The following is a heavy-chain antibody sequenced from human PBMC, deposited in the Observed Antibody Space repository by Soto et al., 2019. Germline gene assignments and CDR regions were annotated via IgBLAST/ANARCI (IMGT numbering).Heavy chain of an antibody. CDR2: IYYSGST. V-gene: IGHV4-39*01. CDR3: ARHEDVEDIVATISRNPKAHAVDY. CDR1: GGSISSSSYY. Sequence: SETLSLTCTVSGGSISSSSYYWGWIRQPPGKGLEWIGSIYYSGSTYYNPSLKSRVTISVDTSKNQFSLKLSSVTAADTAVYYCARHEDVEDIVATISRNPKAHAVDYWGQGTLVTVSS. J-gene: IGHJ4*02. D-gene: IGHD5-12*01.